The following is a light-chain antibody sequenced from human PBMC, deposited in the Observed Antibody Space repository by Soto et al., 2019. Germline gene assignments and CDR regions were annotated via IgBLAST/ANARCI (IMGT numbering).Light chain of an antibody. J-gene: IGLJ1*01. V-gene: IGLV1-44*01. CDR2: SNN. CDR3: AAWDDSLNGREV. CDR1: SSNIGSNS. Sequence: LTQPPSASGTPGQRVTISCSGSSSNIGSNSVNWYQQLPGAAPKLLIYSNNQRPSGVPDRFSGSKSGTSASLAISGLQSEDEADYYCAAWDDSLNGREVFGTGTKVTVL.